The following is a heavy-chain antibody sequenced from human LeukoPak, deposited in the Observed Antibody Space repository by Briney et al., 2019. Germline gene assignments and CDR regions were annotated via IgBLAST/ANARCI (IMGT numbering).Heavy chain of an antibody. CDR3: ARLTGGIIDH. CDR2: IYYSGST. CDR1: GGSISSSSYY. J-gene: IGHJ4*02. D-gene: IGHD1-26*01. Sequence: SETLSLTCTVSGGSISSSSYYWGWIRQPPGKGLEWIGSIYYSGSTYYNPSLKSRDTISVDTSKNQFSLKLSSVTAADTAVYYCARLTGGIIDHWGQGTLVTVSS. V-gene: IGHV4-39*01.